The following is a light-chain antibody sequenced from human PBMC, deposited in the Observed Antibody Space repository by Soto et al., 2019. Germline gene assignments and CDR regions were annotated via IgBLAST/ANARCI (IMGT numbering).Light chain of an antibody. V-gene: IGKV3-11*01. CDR1: QSVSSY. CDR3: QQRSNWPPYT. Sequence: EIVLTQSPATLSLSPGERATLSCRASQSVSSYLALYQQKPGQAPRLLIYDASNRATGIPARFSGSGSGTDFTLTSSSLEPEDFAVYYCQQRSNWPPYTLGQGTKLEIK. J-gene: IGKJ2*01. CDR2: DAS.